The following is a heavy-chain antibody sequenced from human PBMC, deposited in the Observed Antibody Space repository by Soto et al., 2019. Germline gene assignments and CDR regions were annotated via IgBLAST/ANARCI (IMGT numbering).Heavy chain of an antibody. J-gene: IGHJ5*02. V-gene: IGHV1-3*01. CDR1: GYSFINYA. D-gene: IGHD2-21*02. Sequence: GASVKVSCKASGYSFINYAMHWVRQAPGQRLEWMGWINAGNGNTKYSQKFQGRVTITRDTSASIAYMELSSLRSEDTAVYYCARDSPTGPPRYCGGDCSIDPWGQGTLVTVSS. CDR2: INAGNGNT. CDR3: ARDSPTGPPRYCGGDCSIDP.